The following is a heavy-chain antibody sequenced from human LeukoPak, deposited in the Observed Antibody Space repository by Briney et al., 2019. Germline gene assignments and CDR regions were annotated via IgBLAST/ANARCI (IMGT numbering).Heavy chain of an antibody. V-gene: IGHV3-23*01. Sequence: GXSLRLSCAASGFTFSSYAMRWVRQAPGKGLEWVSAVSGSGGSTYYADSVKGRFTISRDNSKNTLYLQMNSLRAEDTAVYYCAKVLYGSDPLDAFDIWGQGTMVTVSS. D-gene: IGHD3-10*01. CDR1: GFTFSSYA. J-gene: IGHJ3*02. CDR2: VSGSGGST. CDR3: AKVLYGSDPLDAFDI.